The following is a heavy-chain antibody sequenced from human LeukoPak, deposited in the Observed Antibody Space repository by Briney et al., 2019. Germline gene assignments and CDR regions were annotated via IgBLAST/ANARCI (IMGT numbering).Heavy chain of an antibody. CDR3: ARTADGSYGSGSYCSDY. Sequence: SETLSLTCTVSGGSISSGGYYWSWIRQHPGKGLEWIGYIYYSGSTYYNPSLKSRVTISVDTSKNQFSLKLSSVTAADTAVYYCARTADGSYGSGSYCSDYWGQGTLVTVSS. D-gene: IGHD3-10*01. J-gene: IGHJ4*02. CDR1: GGSISSGGYY. V-gene: IGHV4-31*03. CDR2: IYYSGST.